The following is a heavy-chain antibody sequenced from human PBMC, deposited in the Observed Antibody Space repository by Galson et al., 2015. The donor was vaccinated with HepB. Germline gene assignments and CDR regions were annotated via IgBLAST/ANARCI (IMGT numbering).Heavy chain of an antibody. CDR1: GFTFSSYS. CDR2: ISSSSSYI. J-gene: IGHJ4*02. D-gene: IGHD1-26*01. CDR3: ARAPPGGSYLTADFDY. V-gene: IGHV3-21*01. Sequence: SLRLSCAASGFTFSSYSMNRVRQAPGKGLEWVSSISSSSSYIYYADSVKGRFTISRDNAKNSLYLQMNSLRAEDTAVYYCARAPPGGSYLTADFDYWGQGTLVTVSS.